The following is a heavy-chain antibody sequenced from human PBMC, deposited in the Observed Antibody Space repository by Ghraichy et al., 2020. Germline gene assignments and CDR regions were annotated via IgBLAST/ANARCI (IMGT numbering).Heavy chain of an antibody. CDR1: GFTFSSYW. CDR3: ARDVGYCSSTSCYWQAFDI. J-gene: IGHJ3*02. Sequence: GGSLRLSCAASGFTFSSYWMSWVRQAPGKGLEWVANIKQDGSEKYYVDSVKGRFTISRDNAKNSLYLQMNSLRAEDTAVYYCARDVGYCSSTSCYWQAFDIWGQGTMVTVSS. D-gene: IGHD2-2*01. CDR2: IKQDGSEK. V-gene: IGHV3-7*03.